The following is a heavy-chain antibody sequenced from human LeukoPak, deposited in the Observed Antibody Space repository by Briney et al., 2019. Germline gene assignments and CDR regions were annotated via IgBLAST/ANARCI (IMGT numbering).Heavy chain of an antibody. CDR2: INHSGST. J-gene: IGHJ6*04. CDR1: GGSFSGYY. D-gene: IGHD6-13*01. V-gene: IGHV4-34*01. CDR3: ARNSAAAGYGMDV. Sequence: PSETLSLTCAVYGGSFSGYYWSWIRQPPGKGLEWIGEINHSGSTNYNPSLKSRVTISVDTSKNQLSLKLGSVTAADTAVYYCARNSAAAGYGMDVWGKGTTVTVSS.